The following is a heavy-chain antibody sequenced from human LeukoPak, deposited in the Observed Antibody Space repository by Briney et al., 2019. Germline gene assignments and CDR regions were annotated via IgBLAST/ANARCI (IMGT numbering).Heavy chain of an antibody. J-gene: IGHJ4*02. D-gene: IGHD3-3*01. Sequence: ASVKVSCKASGYTFTSYGISWVRQAPGQGLEWMGWISAYNGNTNYAQKLQGRVTMTTDTSTSTAYMELRSLRSDDTAVYYCARVGPHYDFWSGLETDYWGQGTLVTVSS. V-gene: IGHV1-18*01. CDR1: GYTFTSYG. CDR2: ISAYNGNT. CDR3: ARVGPHYDFWSGLETDY.